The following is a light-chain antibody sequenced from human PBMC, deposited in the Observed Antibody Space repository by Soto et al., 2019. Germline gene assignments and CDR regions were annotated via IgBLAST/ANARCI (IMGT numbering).Light chain of an antibody. CDR3: QQYGSSPFT. Sequence: EIVLTQSPDTLSLSPGDRASLSCMASQSISSYLAWYQQKPGQSPRLLIYDASNRATGIPARFSGSGSGTDFTLTISRLEPEDFAVYYCQQYGSSPFTFGPGTKVDIK. CDR2: DAS. V-gene: IGKV3-20*01. CDR1: QSISSY. J-gene: IGKJ3*01.